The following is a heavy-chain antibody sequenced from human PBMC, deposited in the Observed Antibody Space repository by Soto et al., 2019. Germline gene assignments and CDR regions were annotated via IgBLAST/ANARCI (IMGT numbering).Heavy chain of an antibody. V-gene: IGHV3-33*01. CDR3: ARVITMVRGVIVTDYYYGMDV. Sequence: GGSLRLSCAASGFTFSSYGMHWVRQAPGKGLEWVAVIWYDGSNKYYADSVKGRFTISRDNSKNTLYLQMNSLRAEDTAVYYCARVITMVRGVIVTDYYYGMDVWGQGTTVTVSS. D-gene: IGHD3-10*01. CDR2: IWYDGSNK. CDR1: GFTFSSYG. J-gene: IGHJ6*02.